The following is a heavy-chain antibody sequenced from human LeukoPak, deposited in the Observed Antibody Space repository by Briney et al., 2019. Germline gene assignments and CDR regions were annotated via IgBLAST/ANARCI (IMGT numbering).Heavy chain of an antibody. V-gene: IGHV3-23*01. CDR2: ISGSGGST. CDR3: AKRGVGAAAGI. Sequence: GGSLILSCAASGFTLSSYAMSWVRQAPGKGLEWVSDISGSGGSTYYADSVKGRFTISRDNSKNTLYLQMNSLRAEDTAVYYCAKRGVGAAAGIWGQGTLVTVSS. D-gene: IGHD6-13*01. CDR1: GFTLSSYA. J-gene: IGHJ4*02.